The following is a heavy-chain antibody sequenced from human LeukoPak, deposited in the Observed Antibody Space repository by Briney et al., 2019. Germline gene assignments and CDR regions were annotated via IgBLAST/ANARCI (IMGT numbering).Heavy chain of an antibody. CDR1: GGSISSYY. D-gene: IGHD3-9*01. Sequence: SETLSLTCTVSGGSISSYYWSWIRQPPGKGLEWIGYIYHSGSTSYNPSLKSRVTISVDRSKNQFSLKLSSVTAADTAVYYCARNNYDILTGYYSPPYYFDYWGQATLVTVSS. CDR3: ARNNYDILTGYYSPPYYFDY. CDR2: IYHSGST. V-gene: IGHV4-59*12. J-gene: IGHJ4*02.